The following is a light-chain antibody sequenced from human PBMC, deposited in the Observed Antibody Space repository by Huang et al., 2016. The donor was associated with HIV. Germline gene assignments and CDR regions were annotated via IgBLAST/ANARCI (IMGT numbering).Light chain of an antibody. J-gene: IGKJ4*01. CDR2: GAS. CDR1: QSIRCNY. V-gene: IGKV3-20*01. Sequence: EIVLTQSPGTLSLSPGERATLSCRASQSIRCNYLAWYQQKPGQAPRLLIDGASSRAAGIPDKLSGSGSGTEFILSISRLEPEDFAVYYCQQYGSSELTFGGGTKVEIK. CDR3: QQYGSSELT.